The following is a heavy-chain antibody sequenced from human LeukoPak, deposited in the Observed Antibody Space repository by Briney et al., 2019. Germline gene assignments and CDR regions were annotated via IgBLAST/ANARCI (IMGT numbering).Heavy chain of an antibody. CDR1: GFTFSSYA. Sequence: GASLRLSCAASGFTFSSYAMSWVRQAPGKGLEWVSAISGGGGSTYYADSVKGRFTISRDNSKNTLYLQMNSLRAEDTAVYYCAKDQQVLRYFDWSMGDYFDYWGQGTLVTVSS. J-gene: IGHJ4*02. D-gene: IGHD3-9*01. CDR2: ISGGGGST. V-gene: IGHV3-23*01. CDR3: AKDQQVLRYFDWSMGDYFDY.